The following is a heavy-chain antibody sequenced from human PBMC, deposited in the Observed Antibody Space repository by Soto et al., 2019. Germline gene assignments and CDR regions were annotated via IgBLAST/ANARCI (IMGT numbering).Heavy chain of an antibody. D-gene: IGHD3-3*01. J-gene: IGHJ4*02. CDR3: ARDLRFLEGFDY. CDR1: GFTFSSYA. CDR2: ISYDGSNK. V-gene: IGHV3-30-3*01. Sequence: GGSLRLSCAASGFTFSSYAMHWVRQAPGKGLEWVAVISYDGSNKYYADSVKGRFTISRDNSKNTLYLQMNSLRAEDTAVYYCARDLRFLEGFDYWGQGTLVTVSS.